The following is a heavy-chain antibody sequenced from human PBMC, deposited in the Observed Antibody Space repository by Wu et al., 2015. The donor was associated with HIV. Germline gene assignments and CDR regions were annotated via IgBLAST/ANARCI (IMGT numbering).Heavy chain of an antibody. V-gene: IGHV1-69*12. CDR1: GGTFSSYA. J-gene: IGHJ6*03. D-gene: IGHD5-18*01. CDR2: IIPIFGTA. Sequence: QVQLVQSGAEVKKPGSSVKVSCKASGGTFSSYAISWVRQAPGQGLEWMGGIIPIFGTANYAQKFQGRVTITADESTSTAYMELSSLRSEDTAVYYCARDDGYSYGKPSYYYMDVWGKGDHGHRLL. CDR3: ARDDGYSYGKPSYYYMDV.